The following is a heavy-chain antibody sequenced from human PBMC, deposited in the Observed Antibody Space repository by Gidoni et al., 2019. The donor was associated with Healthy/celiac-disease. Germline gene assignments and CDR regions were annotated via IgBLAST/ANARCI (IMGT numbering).Heavy chain of an antibody. J-gene: IGHJ4*02. CDR1: GGTFSSYA. Sequence: QVQLVQSGAGVKNPGSPLRVSFKASGGTFSSYAISWVRQAPGQGLEWMGGIIPICGTANYAQKFQGRDTITADESTSTAYMELSSLRSEDTAVYYCAREMATHHPGWFNWGQGTLVTVSS. CDR2: IIPICGTA. D-gene: IGHD5-12*01. CDR3: AREMATHHPGWFN. V-gene: IGHV1-69*01.